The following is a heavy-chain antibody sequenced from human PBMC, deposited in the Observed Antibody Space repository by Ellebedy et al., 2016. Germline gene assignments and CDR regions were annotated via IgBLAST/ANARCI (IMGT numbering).Heavy chain of an antibody. Sequence: GGSQRLSXAASGFTVNSNHMSWVRQAPGKGLEWVSIFDSGGSKYYADSVKGRFIISKDISKNTLYLQMNSLRAEDTALYFCARDRPVAGTGIPFDSWGQGTLVTVSS. V-gene: IGHV3-53*01. CDR3: ARDRPVAGTGIPFDS. CDR2: FDSGGSK. D-gene: IGHD6-19*01. J-gene: IGHJ4*02. CDR1: GFTVNSNH.